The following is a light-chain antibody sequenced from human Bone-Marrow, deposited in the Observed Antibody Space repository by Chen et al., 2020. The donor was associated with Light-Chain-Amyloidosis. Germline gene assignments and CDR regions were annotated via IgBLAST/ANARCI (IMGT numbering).Light chain of an antibody. CDR1: SGSIATNY. Sequence: NFMLTQPHSVSESPGKTVIISCTRSSGSIATNYVQWYQQRPGSSPTTVIYEDDQRPSGVPDRFSGSIDSSSTSASLTIAGLETEEEADYYFQCYRGSSQGGFGGVTKLPVL. CDR2: EDD. V-gene: IGLV6-57*01. J-gene: IGLJ3*02. CDR3: QCYRGSSQGG.